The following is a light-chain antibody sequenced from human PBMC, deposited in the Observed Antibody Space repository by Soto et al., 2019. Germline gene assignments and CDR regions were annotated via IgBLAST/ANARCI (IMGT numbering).Light chain of an antibody. CDR1: QSVSTN. CDR2: AAS. J-gene: IGKJ2*01. Sequence: EIVVTQSPATLSVSPGERVTLSCRASQSVSTNLAWYQQQPGQAPRLLIYAASARATGIPARFSGSGSGTDFTLAISSLQSEDFAVYYCQQYDDWPPTFTFGQGTKLEIK. CDR3: QQYDDWPPTFT. V-gene: IGKV3D-15*01.